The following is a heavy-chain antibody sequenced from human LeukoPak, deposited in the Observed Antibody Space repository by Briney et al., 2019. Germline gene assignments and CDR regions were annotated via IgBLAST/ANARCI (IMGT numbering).Heavy chain of an antibody. CDR2: ISGSGGTT. Sequence: GGSLRLSCAASGFTFSNYAMDWVRQAPGKGLEWVSSISGSGGTTYYADSVKGRFTLSRDNSKNTLYLQMNSLRAEDTAIYYCARAHGMDVWGQGTTVTVSS. CDR1: GFTFSNYA. CDR3: ARAHGMDV. V-gene: IGHV3-23*01. J-gene: IGHJ6*02.